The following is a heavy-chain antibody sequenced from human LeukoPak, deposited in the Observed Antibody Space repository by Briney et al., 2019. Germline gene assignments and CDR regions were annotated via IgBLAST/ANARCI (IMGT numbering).Heavy chain of an antibody. CDR1: GFTFDDYA. Sequence: GGSLRLSCAASGFTFDDYAMHWVRQAPGKGLEWVSGISRNSGSIGYADSVKGRFTISRDNAKNSLYLQMNSLRAEDTALYYCAKVSAASDAFDIWGQGTMVTVSS. CDR2: ISRNSGSI. D-gene: IGHD2-2*01. V-gene: IGHV3-9*01. J-gene: IGHJ3*02. CDR3: AKVSAASDAFDI.